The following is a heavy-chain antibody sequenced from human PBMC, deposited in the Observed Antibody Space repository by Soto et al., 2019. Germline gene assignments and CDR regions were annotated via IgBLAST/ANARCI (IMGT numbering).Heavy chain of an antibody. D-gene: IGHD6-19*01. J-gene: IGHJ4*02. CDR3: ARGRGYSSGWYIDY. CDR1: GGSFSGYY. CDR2: INHSGST. Sequence: SETLSLTCAVYGGSFSGYYWSWIRQPPGKGLEWIGEINHSGSTNYNPSLKSRVTISVDTSKNQFSLKLSSVTAADTAVYYCARGRGYSSGWYIDYWGQGTLVTVS. V-gene: IGHV4-34*01.